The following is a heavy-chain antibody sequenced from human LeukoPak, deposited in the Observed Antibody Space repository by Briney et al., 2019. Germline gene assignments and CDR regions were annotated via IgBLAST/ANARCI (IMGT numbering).Heavy chain of an antibody. CDR2: MNPNSGNT. Sequence: ASVKVSCKASGYTFTSYDINWVRQATGQGLEWMGWMNPNSGNTGYAQKFQGRVTMTRNTSISTAYMELSSLRSEDTAVYYCARDRDRDYYDSSGRIPFDPWGQGTLVTVSS. CDR3: ARDRDRDYYDSSGRIPFDP. V-gene: IGHV1-8*01. CDR1: GYTFTSYD. J-gene: IGHJ5*02. D-gene: IGHD3-22*01.